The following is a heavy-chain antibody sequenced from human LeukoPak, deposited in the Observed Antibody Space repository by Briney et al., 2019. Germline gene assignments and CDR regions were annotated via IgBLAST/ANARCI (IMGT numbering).Heavy chain of an antibody. Sequence: GGSLRLSCAASGFTFSNYWMTWVRQAPGKGLEWVANINQDGNDKYYVDSVKGRFTISRDNTKSSLFLQMNSLRAEDTAVYYCAVTRTRGDHWGQGTLVTVSS. J-gene: IGHJ4*02. D-gene: IGHD2-21*01. CDR1: GFTFSNYW. V-gene: IGHV3-7*03. CDR3: AVTRTRGDH. CDR2: INQDGNDK.